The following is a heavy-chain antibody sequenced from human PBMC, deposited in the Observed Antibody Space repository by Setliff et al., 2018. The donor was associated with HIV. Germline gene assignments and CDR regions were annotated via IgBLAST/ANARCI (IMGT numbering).Heavy chain of an antibody. J-gene: IGHJ6*03. Sequence: GGSLRLSCGDSGRTFRTYSMHWVRQAPGEGLESVAFISSDGGDKKYAELVKGRFTISRDNKWNTLSLQMDSLRVEDTAIYFCARGRVSDDHDRNTYYNYYMDVWGKGTTVTVSS. CDR3: ARGRVSDDHDRNTYYNYYMDV. CDR1: GRTFRTYS. D-gene: IGHD3-10*01. V-gene: IGHV3-30*03. CDR2: ISSDGGDK.